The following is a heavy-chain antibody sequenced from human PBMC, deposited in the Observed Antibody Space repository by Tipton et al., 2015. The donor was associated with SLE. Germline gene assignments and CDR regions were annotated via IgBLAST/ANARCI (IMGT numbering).Heavy chain of an antibody. CDR1: GFTFSNYA. CDR3: AKGGETGGYDPQH. D-gene: IGHD5-12*01. J-gene: IGHJ1*01. V-gene: IGHV3-23*01. CDR2: ISGGGVSP. Sequence: SLRLSCAASGFTFSNYAMNWVRQTPGKGLEWVSRISGGGVSPYYADSVKGRFTISRDNSKNTMYLQMNSLRAEDTALYYCAKGGETGGYDPQHWGQGTLVTVSS.